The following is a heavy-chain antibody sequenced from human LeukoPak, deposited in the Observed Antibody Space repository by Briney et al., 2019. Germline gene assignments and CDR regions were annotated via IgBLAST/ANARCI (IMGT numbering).Heavy chain of an antibody. CDR1: GGPISSSY. V-gene: IGHV4-59*01. CDR2: TYNTGST. J-gene: IGHJ4*02. CDR3: ARVHYYGSGLSSYFDN. D-gene: IGHD3-10*01. Sequence: SETLSLTCTVSGGPISSSYWSWIRQPPGKGLEWIGYTYNTGSTNHNPSLKSRVTISTDTSKNQISLKLSSVTAADTAVYYCARVHYYGSGLSSYFDNWDQGTLVSVSS.